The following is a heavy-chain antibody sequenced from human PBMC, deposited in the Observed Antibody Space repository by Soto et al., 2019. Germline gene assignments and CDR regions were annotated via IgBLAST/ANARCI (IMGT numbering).Heavy chain of an antibody. Sequence: QVHLVQSGAEVRKPGASVKVSCKGSGYTFTTYGITWVRQAPGQGLEWMGWISAHNGNTNYAQKLQGRVTVTRDTSTSAAYMELRILRSDDTAVYYCARGRYGDYWGQGALVTVSS. J-gene: IGHJ4*02. V-gene: IGHV1-18*01. CDR3: ARGRYGDY. CDR1: GYTFTTYG. D-gene: IGHD1-1*01. CDR2: ISAHNGNT.